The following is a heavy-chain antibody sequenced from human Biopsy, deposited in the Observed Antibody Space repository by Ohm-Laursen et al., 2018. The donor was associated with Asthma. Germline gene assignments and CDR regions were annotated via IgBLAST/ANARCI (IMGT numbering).Heavy chain of an antibody. CDR2: ISYSGTT. Sequence: PSETLSLTCTVSGDSISSPAYYWSWVRQHPGKGLEWIGYISYSGTTFYHPSLMSRLIISLDTSKNQFSLKLSSVTAEDTAVYYCARDGPELPTELDYWGPGTLVTVSS. J-gene: IGHJ4*02. V-gene: IGHV4-31*03. CDR3: ARDGPELPTELDY. D-gene: IGHD1-14*01. CDR1: GDSISSPAYY.